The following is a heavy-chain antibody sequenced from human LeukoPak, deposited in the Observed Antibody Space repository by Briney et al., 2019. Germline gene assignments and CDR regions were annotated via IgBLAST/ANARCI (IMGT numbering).Heavy chain of an antibody. CDR1: GFTFSSNY. CDR3: ARDKTQWSKFCYDYYMDV. J-gene: IGHJ6*03. CDR2: IYSGGST. V-gene: IGHV3-66*01. D-gene: IGHD2-15*01. Sequence: GGSLRLSCAASGFTFSSNYMSWVRQAPGKGLEWVSVIYSGGSTYYADSVKGRFTISRDNSKNTLYLQMNNLRAEDTAVYYCARDKTQWSKFCYDYYMDVWGKGTTVTISS.